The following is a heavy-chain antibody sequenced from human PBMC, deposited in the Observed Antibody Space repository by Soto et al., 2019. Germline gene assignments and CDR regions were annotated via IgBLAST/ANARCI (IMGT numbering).Heavy chain of an antibody. Sequence: PGESLKISCKGSGYSFSNYWIVWVRQMPGKGLEWMGIIYPGDSETKYSPSFQGQVTISADKSINTAYLQWISLKASDTAMYYCAKLRGGNPGNWFDTLGQETMVTISS. CDR1: GYSFSNYW. V-gene: IGHV5-51*01. J-gene: IGHJ5*01. D-gene: IGHD2-15*01. CDR3: AKLRGGNPGNWFDT. CDR2: IYPGDSET.